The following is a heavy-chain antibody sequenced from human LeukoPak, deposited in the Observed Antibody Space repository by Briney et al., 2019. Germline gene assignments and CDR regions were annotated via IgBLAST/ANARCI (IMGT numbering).Heavy chain of an antibody. V-gene: IGHV3-9*01. Sequence: PGGSLRLSCVGSGFNFGDYGMLWVRQIPGKGLEWVAGISWSSSVGDHADSVKGRFTISRDNAKNSVFLDMDSLTDDDTAFYYCASARNSGWSDSMDVWGQGTTVIVSS. D-gene: IGHD6-19*01. J-gene: IGHJ6*02. CDR2: ISWSSSVG. CDR1: GFNFGDYG. CDR3: ASARNSGWSDSMDV.